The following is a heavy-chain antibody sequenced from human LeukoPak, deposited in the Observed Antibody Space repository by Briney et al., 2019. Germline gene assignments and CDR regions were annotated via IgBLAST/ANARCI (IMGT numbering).Heavy chain of an antibody. CDR2: IYPGDSDT. CDR1: GYSFTSYW. D-gene: IGHD3-22*01. CDR3: ARSTGFYDSSGYTAFDI. Sequence: GESLKIPCKGSGYSFTSYWIGWVRQMPGKGPEWMGIIYPGDSDTRYSPSFQGQVTISADKSISTAYLQWSSLKASDTAMYYCARSTGFYDSSGYTAFDIWGQGTMVTVSS. J-gene: IGHJ3*02. V-gene: IGHV5-51*01.